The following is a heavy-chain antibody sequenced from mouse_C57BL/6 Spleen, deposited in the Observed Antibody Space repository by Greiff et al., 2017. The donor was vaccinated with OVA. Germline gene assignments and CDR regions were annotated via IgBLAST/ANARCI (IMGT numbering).Heavy chain of an antibody. D-gene: IGHD2-4*01. CDR2: IRSKSNNYAT. J-gene: IGHJ4*01. Sequence: EAGGGLVQPKGSLKLSCAASGFSFNTYAMNWVRQAPGKGLEWVARIRSKSNNYATYYADSVKDRFTISRDDSESMLYLQMNNLKTEDTAMYYCVRQYEYDERGYYYAMDYWGQGTSVTVSS. V-gene: IGHV10-1*01. CDR3: VRQYEYDERGYYYAMDY. CDR1: GFSFNTYA.